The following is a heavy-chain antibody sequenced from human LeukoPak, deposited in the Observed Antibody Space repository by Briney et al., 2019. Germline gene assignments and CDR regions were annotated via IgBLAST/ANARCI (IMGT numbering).Heavy chain of an antibody. Sequence: TLSLTCTVSGGSISSGGYYWSWIRQHPGKGLEWIGYIYYSGSTYYNPSLKSRVTISVDTSKNQFSLKLSSVTAADTAVYYCARVPRSGITMVRGGQFDYWGQGTLVTVSS. CDR1: GGSISSGGYY. J-gene: IGHJ4*02. V-gene: IGHV4-31*03. CDR2: IYYSGST. CDR3: ARVPRSGITMVRGGQFDY. D-gene: IGHD3-10*01.